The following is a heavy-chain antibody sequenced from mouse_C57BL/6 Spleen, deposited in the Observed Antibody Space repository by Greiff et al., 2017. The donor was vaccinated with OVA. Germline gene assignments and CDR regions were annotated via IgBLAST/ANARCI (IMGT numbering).Heavy chain of an antibody. CDR1: GYTFTSYW. Sequence: VQLQQPGAELVKPGASVKMSCKASGYTFTSYWITWVKQRPGQGLEWIGDIYPGSGSTNCNEKFKSKATLTVDTSSSTAYMQLSSLASEDSAVYYCARSSPDGYYGFDVWGTGTTVTVSS. CDR3: ARSSPDGYYGFDV. V-gene: IGHV1-55*01. CDR2: IYPGSGST. J-gene: IGHJ1*03. D-gene: IGHD2-3*01.